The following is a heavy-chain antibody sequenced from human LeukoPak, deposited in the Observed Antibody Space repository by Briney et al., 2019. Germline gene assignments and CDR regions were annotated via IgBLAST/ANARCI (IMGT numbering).Heavy chain of an antibody. Sequence: PGRSLRLSCAASGFTFSSYAMHWVRQAPGKGLEWVAVISYDGSNKYYADSVKGRFTISRDNSKNTLYLQMNSLRAEDTAVYYCARTGLGVVIISFDYWGQGTLVTVSS. D-gene: IGHD3-3*01. V-gene: IGHV3-30-3*01. CDR1: GFTFSSYA. J-gene: IGHJ4*02. CDR2: ISYDGSNK. CDR3: ARTGLGVVIISFDY.